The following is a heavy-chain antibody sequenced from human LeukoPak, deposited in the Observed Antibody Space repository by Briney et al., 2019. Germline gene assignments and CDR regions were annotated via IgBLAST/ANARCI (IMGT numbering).Heavy chain of an antibody. Sequence: ASVKVSCKASGYSFSDYNIDWVRQAPGQGLEWMGWMDPKSGGATYAQKFQGRVSMTRDTSISAAYMELSRLKSDDTALYYCTRDAFGYSGTFDPWGQGALVTVSS. CDR2: MDPKSGGA. V-gene: IGHV1-2*02. D-gene: IGHD3-10*01. CDR1: GYSFSDYN. CDR3: TRDAFGYSGTFDP. J-gene: IGHJ5*02.